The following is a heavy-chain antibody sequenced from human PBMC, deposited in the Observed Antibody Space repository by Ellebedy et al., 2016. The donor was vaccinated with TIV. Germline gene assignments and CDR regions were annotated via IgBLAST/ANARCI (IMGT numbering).Heavy chain of an antibody. J-gene: IGHJ4*02. CDR3: AGGYSSGWTDY. Sequence: MPSETLSLTCTVSGGSISSYYWSWIRQHAGKGLEWIGRIYTSGSTNYTPSLQSRVTMSVDTSKNQSSLKLSSVTAADTAVYYCAGGYSSGWTDYWGQGTLVTVSS. CDR1: GGSISSYY. V-gene: IGHV4-4*07. CDR2: IYTSGST. D-gene: IGHD6-19*01.